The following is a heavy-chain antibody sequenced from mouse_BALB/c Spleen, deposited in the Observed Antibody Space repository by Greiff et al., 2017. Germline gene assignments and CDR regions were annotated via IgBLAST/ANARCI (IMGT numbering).Heavy chain of an antibody. J-gene: IGHJ4*01. CDR2: ISSGGST. CDR3: ARGDYDDYYAMDY. CDR1: GFTFSSYA. V-gene: IGHV5-6-5*01. D-gene: IGHD2-4*01. Sequence: DVKLVESGGGLVKPGGSLKLSCAASGFTFSSYAMSWVRQTPEKRLEWVASISSGGSTYYPDSVKGRFTISRDNARNILYLQMSSLRSEDTAMYYCARGDYDDYYAMDYWGQGTSVTVSS.